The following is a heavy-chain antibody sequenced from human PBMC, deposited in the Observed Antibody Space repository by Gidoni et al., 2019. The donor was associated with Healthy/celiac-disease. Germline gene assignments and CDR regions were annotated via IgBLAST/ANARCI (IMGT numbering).Heavy chain of an antibody. J-gene: IGHJ3*02. CDR3: ARDPNCGSGGSCYAFDI. Sequence: QVQLLASGGGVVQPGRSLRLSCAASGFTFSSYAMHWVRQAPGKGLEWVAVISYDGSNKYYADSVKGRFTISRDNSKNTLYLQMNSLRAEDTAVYYCARDPNCGSGGSCYAFDIWGQGTMVTVSS. CDR1: GFTFSSYA. CDR2: ISYDGSNK. V-gene: IGHV3-30-3*01. D-gene: IGHD2-15*01.